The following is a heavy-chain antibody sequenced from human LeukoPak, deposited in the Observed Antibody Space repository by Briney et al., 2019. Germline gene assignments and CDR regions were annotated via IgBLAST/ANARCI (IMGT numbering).Heavy chain of an antibody. Sequence: ASVRVSCKASGYTFTSYGISWVRQAPGQGLEWMGWISAYNGNTNYAQKLQGRVTITADKSTSTAYMELSSLRSEDTAVYYCARAYYYGSGSNQIDYWGQGTLVTVSS. V-gene: IGHV1-18*01. D-gene: IGHD3-10*01. CDR3: ARAYYYGSGSNQIDY. J-gene: IGHJ4*02. CDR1: GYTFTSYG. CDR2: ISAYNGNT.